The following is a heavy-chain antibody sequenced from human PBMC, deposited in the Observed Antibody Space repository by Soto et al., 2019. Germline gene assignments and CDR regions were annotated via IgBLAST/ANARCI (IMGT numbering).Heavy chain of an antibody. CDR1: GFSLSTSGVG. V-gene: IGHV2-5*02. CDR2: IYWDDSY. Sequence: QITLKESGPTLVKPTQTLTLTCTFSGFSLSTSGVGVGWIGQPSGRALEWLAVIYWDDSYHYSPSLRSRLPITKDTSKNQVVLTMTNMDPLDTATYYCAHKGYGDYPLDYWGQGTLVTFSS. D-gene: IGHD4-17*01. CDR3: AHKGYGDYPLDY. J-gene: IGHJ4*02.